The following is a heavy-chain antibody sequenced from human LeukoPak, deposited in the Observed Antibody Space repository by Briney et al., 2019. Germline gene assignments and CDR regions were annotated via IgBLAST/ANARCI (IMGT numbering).Heavy chain of an antibody. CDR3: ARVGDIVVVPADNWFDP. V-gene: IGHV1-2*02. CDR1: GYTFTGYY. D-gene: IGHD2-2*01. J-gene: IGHJ5*02. Sequence: ASVKVSCKASGYTFTGYYMHWVRQAPGQGLEWMGWINPNSGGTNYAQKFQGRVTMTRDTSISTAYMELSRLRSDDTAVYYCARVGDIVVVPADNWFDPWGQGTPVTVSS. CDR2: INPNSGGT.